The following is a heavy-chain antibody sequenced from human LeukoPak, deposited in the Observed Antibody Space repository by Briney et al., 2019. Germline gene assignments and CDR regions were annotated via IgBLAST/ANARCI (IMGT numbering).Heavy chain of an antibody. Sequence: GPTLVNPTHTLTLTCIFFTFALTTTGLGVRWMRQPPGNTIEWAPVIYWDVGMRYSPSLTSTLSNSNDTSNNRVVLTMTKMDPVDTATYYCAHRLWNGSYYTSGCVTRLPYFDPWGPGILVSVSS. CDR1: TFALTTTGLG. D-gene: IGHD3-10*01. CDR2: IYWDVGM. CDR3: AHRLWNGSYYTSGCVTRLPYFDP. J-gene: IGHJ5*02. V-gene: IGHV2-5*02.